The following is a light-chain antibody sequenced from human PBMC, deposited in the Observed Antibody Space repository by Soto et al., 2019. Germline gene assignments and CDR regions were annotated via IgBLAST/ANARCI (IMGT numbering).Light chain of an antibody. CDR3: CSYAGSFTYV. V-gene: IGLV2-23*01. CDR2: EGS. J-gene: IGLJ1*01. Sequence: QSVLTQPASVSGSPGQSITISCTGTSSDVGSGSHNLVSWYQQRSGKVPKLMIYEGSKRPSGVSNRFSGSKSGYTASLTISGLQAEDEADYFCCSYAGSFTYVFGTGTKVTVL. CDR1: SSDVGSGSHNL.